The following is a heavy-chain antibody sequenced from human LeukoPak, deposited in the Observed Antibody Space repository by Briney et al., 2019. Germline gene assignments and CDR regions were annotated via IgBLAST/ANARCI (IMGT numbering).Heavy chain of an antibody. CDR3: AKDGVAAPPFDY. CDR1: GFTFSSYA. CDR2: ISGSGGST. Sequence: GASLRLSCAASGFTFSSYAVSWVRQAPGKGLEWVSAISGSGGSTYYADSVKGRFTISRDNSKNTLYLQMNSLRAEDTAVYYCAKDGVAAPPFDYWGQGTLVTVSS. D-gene: IGHD6-13*01. J-gene: IGHJ4*02. V-gene: IGHV3-23*01.